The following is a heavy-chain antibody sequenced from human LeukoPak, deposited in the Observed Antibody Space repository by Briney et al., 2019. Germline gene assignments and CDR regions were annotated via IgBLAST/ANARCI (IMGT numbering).Heavy chain of an antibody. CDR1: GGSISSYY. D-gene: IGHD1-26*01. CDR2: IYTSGST. J-gene: IGHJ4*02. CDR3: ARDRGGSYYRRIYYFDY. V-gene: IGHV4-4*07. Sequence: PSETLSLTCTVSGGSISSYYWSWIRQPAGKGLEWIGRIYTSGSTNYNPSLKSRVTMSVDTSKNQFSLKLSFVTAADTAVYYCARDRGGSYYRRIYYFDYWGQGTLVTVSS.